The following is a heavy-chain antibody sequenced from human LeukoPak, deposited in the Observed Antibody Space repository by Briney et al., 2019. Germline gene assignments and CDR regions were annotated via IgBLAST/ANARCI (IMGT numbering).Heavy chain of an antibody. J-gene: IGHJ5*02. CDR2: IQASGST. CDR1: GGSISSYY. Sequence: SETLSLTCTVSGGSISSYYWSWIRQPPGKGLEWIGRIQASGSTIYNPSLKSRVTMSVDTSKNQFSLKVTSVTAADTAVYYCARDMAVAPYNWFDPWGQGTLVTVSS. V-gene: IGHV4-4*07. CDR3: ARDMAVAPYNWFDP. D-gene: IGHD6-19*01.